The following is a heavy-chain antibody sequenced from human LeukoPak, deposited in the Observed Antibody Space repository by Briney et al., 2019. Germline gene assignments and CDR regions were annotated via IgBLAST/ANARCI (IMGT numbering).Heavy chain of an antibody. V-gene: IGHV1-46*01. CDR3: ARDFGRITMVRGVTAPSAIDY. CDR2: INPSGGST. Sequence: ASVKVSCKASGYTFTSYYMHWVRQAPGQGLEWMGIINPSGGSTSYAQKFQGRVTMTRDMSTSTVYMELSSLRSEDTAVYYCARDFGRITMVRGVTAPSAIDYWGQGTLVTVSS. J-gene: IGHJ4*02. D-gene: IGHD3-10*01. CDR1: GYTFTSYY.